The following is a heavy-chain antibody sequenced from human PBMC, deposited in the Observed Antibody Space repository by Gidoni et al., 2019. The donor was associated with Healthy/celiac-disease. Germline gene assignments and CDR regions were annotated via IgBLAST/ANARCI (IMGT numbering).Heavy chain of an antibody. J-gene: IGHJ4*02. D-gene: IGHD6-19*01. CDR1: GYSLTSYW. Sequence: EVPRVPSGAEEKKPGATRKISCKGSGYSLTSYWIGWVRHMPGKGLEWMGIIYPGDSDTRYSPSFQGQVTISADKSISTAYLQWSSLKASDTAMYYCARHMDYSSGWYGYWGQGTLVTVSS. CDR3: ARHMDYSSGWYGY. CDR2: IYPGDSDT. V-gene: IGHV5-51*01.